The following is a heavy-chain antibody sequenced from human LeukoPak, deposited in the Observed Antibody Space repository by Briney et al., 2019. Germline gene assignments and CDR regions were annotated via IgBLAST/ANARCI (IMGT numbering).Heavy chain of an antibody. Sequence: GESLKISCKGSGYSFTSYWIGRVRQMPGKGLEWMGIIYPGDSDTRYSPSFQGQVTISADKSISTAYLQWSSLKASDTAMYYCARAGWKGYSGYDLDYWGQGTLVTVSS. J-gene: IGHJ4*02. D-gene: IGHD5-12*01. CDR1: GYSFTSYW. CDR3: ARAGWKGYSGYDLDY. CDR2: IYPGDSDT. V-gene: IGHV5-51*01.